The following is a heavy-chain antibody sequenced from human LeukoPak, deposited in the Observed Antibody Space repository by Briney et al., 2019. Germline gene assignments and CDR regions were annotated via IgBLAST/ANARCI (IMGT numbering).Heavy chain of an antibody. CDR1: GFTFSSYS. D-gene: IGHD5-24*01. J-gene: IGHJ5*02. CDR2: ISSSSSYI. Sequence: GGSLRLSCAASGFTFSSYSMNWVRQAPGKGLEWVSSISSSSSYIYYADSVKGRFTISRDNSKNTLYLEMNSLRDEDTAVYYCTKRGVTISFFDPWGQGTLVTVSS. V-gene: IGHV3-21*04. CDR3: TKRGVTISFFDP.